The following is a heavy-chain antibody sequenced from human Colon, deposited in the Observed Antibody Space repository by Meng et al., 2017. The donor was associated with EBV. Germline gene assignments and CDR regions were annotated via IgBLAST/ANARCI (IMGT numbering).Heavy chain of an antibody. CDR3: ARDSPLDGYSLLDY. V-gene: IGHV7-4-1*02. CDR2: IDPNTGNP. Sequence: QVQLVQSGLELKQPGASVKVSCRPSGYTFTSYAINWVRQAPGQGPDWMGWIDPNTGNPTYDQGFTGRFVFSLDTSVSTAYLQINSLRADDTAVYYCARDSPLDGYSLLDYWGQGTLVTVSS. J-gene: IGHJ4*02. CDR1: GYTFTSYA. D-gene: IGHD5-24*01.